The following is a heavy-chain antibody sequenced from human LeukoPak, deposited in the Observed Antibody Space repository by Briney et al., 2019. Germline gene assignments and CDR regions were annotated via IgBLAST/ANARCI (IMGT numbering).Heavy chain of an antibody. CDR3: ARDIGLSGKLKTRYYYYYMDV. CDR1: GGSIRSGSYY. D-gene: IGHD1-26*01. Sequence: SETLSLTCTVSGGSIRSGSYYWSWIRQPAGKGLEWIGRIHAGGSTNYNPSLKSRVTMSVDTSKNQFSLRLSSVTAADTAVYYCARDIGLSGKLKTRYYYYYMDVWGKGTTVTISS. J-gene: IGHJ6*03. CDR2: IHAGGST. V-gene: IGHV4-61*02.